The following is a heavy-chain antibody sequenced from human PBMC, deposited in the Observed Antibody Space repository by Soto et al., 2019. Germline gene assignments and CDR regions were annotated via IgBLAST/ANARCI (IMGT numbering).Heavy chain of an antibody. Sequence: EVQLLESGGGWVQPGGSLRLSCAASGFTFSSYALNWVRQAPGKGLEWVSGITTGDNTYDADSVKGRFTISRDNSKNTLYLQMNNLRDEDTAVYYCAKVKGGSGSSDYWGQGTLVTVSS. J-gene: IGHJ4*02. V-gene: IGHV3-23*01. D-gene: IGHD3-10*01. CDR3: AKVKGGSGSSDY. CDR1: GFTFSSYA. CDR2: ITTGDNT.